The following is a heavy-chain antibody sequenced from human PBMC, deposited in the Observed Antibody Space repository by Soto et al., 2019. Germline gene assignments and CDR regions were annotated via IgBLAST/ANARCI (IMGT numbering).Heavy chain of an antibody. V-gene: IGHV1-69*13. CDR2: IIPIFGTA. J-gene: IGHJ6*02. D-gene: IGHD4-17*01. CDR1: GGTFSSYA. Sequence: SVKVSCKASGGTFSSYAISWVRQAPGQGLEWMGGIIPIFGTANYAQKFQGRVTITADESTSTAYMELSSLRSEDTAVYYCARDLGEALYGDYVEHYYCGMDVWGQGTTVTVSS. CDR3: ARDLGEALYGDYVEHYYCGMDV.